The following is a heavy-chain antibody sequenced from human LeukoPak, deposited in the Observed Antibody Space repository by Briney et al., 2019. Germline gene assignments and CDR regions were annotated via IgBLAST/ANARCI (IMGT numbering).Heavy chain of an antibody. J-gene: IGHJ4*02. D-gene: IGHD3-22*01. CDR1: NYSITSGYF. CDR3: ARDGVFHDSDGYSFDY. CDR2: IYHSGTT. Sequence: SETLSLTCAVSNYSITSGYFWGWIRQPPGRGLEWIASIYHSGTTYYNPSLRNRVTLFVDTSKNQFSLKLTSLTAADTAVYYCARDGVFHDSDGYSFDYWGQGTLVTVSS. V-gene: IGHV4-38-2*02.